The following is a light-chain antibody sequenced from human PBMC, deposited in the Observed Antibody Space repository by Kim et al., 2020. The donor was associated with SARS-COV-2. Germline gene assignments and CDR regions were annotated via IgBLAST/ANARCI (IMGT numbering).Light chain of an antibody. V-gene: IGKV3-15*01. CDR2: GAS. CDR1: QSVRSN. CDR3: QQYNNSPPSLT. Sequence: EIVMTQSPTTLSVSPGERATLSCRASQSVRSNLAWYQQKPGQAPRLLIYGASTRATGIPARFSGSGSGTDFTLTISTLQSEDFAVYFCQQYNNSPPSLTFGGGTKVDIK. J-gene: IGKJ4*01.